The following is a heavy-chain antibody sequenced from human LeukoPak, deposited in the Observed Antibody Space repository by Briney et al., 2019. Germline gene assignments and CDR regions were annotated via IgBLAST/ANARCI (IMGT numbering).Heavy chain of an antibody. D-gene: IGHD3-9*01. CDR2: IYYSGNT. J-gene: IGHJ4*02. Sequence: KPSETLSLTCTVSGGSISSSPYYWVWIRQPPGKGLEWIGYIYYSGNTNYDPSLKSRVTISVDTSKNQFSLKLSSVTAADTAVYYCARVRLVGYDILTGYYSFDYWGQGTLVTVSS. CDR3: ARVRLVGYDILTGYYSFDY. CDR1: GGSISSSPYY. V-gene: IGHV4-61*05.